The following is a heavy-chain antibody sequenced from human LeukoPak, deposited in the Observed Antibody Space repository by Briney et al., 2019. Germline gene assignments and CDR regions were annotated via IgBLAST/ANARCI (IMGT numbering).Heavy chain of an antibody. CDR1: GYTFTGYY. CDR3: ARDPFPATTAHALLWFGELSRSAFDI. Sequence: GASVKVSCKASGYTFTGYYMHWVRQAPGQGLEWMGWISAYNGNTNYAQKLQGRVTMTTDTSTSTAYMELRSLRSDDTAVYYCARDPFPATTAHALLWFGELSRSAFDIWGQGTMVTVSS. V-gene: IGHV1-18*04. CDR2: ISAYNGNT. D-gene: IGHD3-10*01. J-gene: IGHJ3*02.